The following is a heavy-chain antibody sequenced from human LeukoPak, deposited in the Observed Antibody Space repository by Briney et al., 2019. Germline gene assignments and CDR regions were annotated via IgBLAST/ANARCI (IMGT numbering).Heavy chain of an antibody. CDR2: ISGSGGST. CDR1: GFTFSSYA. CDR3: AKDYYYDSSGYYSGLDDY. Sequence: GGSLRLSCAASGFTFSSYAMSWVRQAPGKGLEWVSAISGSGGSTYYADSVKGRFTISRDNSKNTLYLQMNSLRAEDTAVYYCAKDYYYDSSGYYSGLDDYWGQGTLVTVSS. V-gene: IGHV3-23*01. J-gene: IGHJ4*02. D-gene: IGHD3-22*01.